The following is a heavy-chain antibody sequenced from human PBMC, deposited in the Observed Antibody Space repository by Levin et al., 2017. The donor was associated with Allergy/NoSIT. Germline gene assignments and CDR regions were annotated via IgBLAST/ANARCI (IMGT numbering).Heavy chain of an antibody. Sequence: GESLKISCAASGFTFSSYGMHWVRQAPGKGLEWVAVISYDGSNKYYADSVKGRFTISRDNSKNTLYLQMNRLRAEDTAVYYCAKDRYYGSGNPDVDYWGQGTLVTVSS. J-gene: IGHJ4*02. CDR3: AKDRYYGSGNPDVDY. CDR2: ISYDGSNK. D-gene: IGHD3-10*01. CDR1: GFTFSSYG. V-gene: IGHV3-30*18.